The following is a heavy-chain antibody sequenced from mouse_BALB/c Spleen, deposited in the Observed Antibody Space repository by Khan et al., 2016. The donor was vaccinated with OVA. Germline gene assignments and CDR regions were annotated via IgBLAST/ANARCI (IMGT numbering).Heavy chain of an antibody. CDR1: GYSITSDYA. CDR3: ARSLYYSYGYALDC. Sequence: EVQLVETGPGLVKPSQSLSLTCTVTGYSITSDYAWNWIRQFPGNKLEWMGYISSTGSTSYNPSLKSRISITRDTSKNQFFLQLKFVTTEDTATYYCARSLYYSYGYALDCWGRGTSVTVSS. CDR2: ISSTGST. D-gene: IGHD2-14*01. J-gene: IGHJ4*01. V-gene: IGHV3-2*02.